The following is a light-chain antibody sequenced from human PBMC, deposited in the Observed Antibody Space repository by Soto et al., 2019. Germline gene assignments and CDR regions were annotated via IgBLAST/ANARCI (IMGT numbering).Light chain of an antibody. CDR2: AAS. J-gene: IGKJ1*01. Sequence: NVLTQSPGTLSLSAGERATLSCRARQTVTSSHLAWYQQRPGQAPRLLIYAASSRATGIPDRFGGSGSGKDFTLTISRLEPEDFAVYYCHQYGSSPWTFGQGTKVEIK. CDR3: HQYGSSPWT. V-gene: IGKV3-20*01. CDR1: QTVTSSH.